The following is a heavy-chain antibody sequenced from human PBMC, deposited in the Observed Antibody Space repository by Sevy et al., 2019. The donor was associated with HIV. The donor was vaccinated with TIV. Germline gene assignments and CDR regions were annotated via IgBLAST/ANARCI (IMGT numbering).Heavy chain of an antibody. Sequence: GGSLRLSCAASGFTFSKYSMSWVRQPPGKGLEWVSTLSFGCGEINYADSVKGRFTISRDNSKSSVNLQMNNLRPEDXXXXXXXXXXXTKPHDYWGQGTLVTVSS. CDR2: LSFGCGEI. D-gene: IGHD2-8*01. J-gene: IGHJ4*02. CDR1: GFTFSKYS. V-gene: IGHV3-23*01. CDR3: XXXXXTKPHDY.